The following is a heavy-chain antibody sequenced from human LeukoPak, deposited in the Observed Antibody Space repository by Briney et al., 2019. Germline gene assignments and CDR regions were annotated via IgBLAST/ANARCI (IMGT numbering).Heavy chain of an antibody. CDR2: IYYSGST. CDR1: GGSISSGGYY. V-gene: IGHV4-31*03. CDR3: ARAHRFPGYKIKFDY. D-gene: IGHD3-9*01. J-gene: IGHJ4*02. Sequence: PSETLSLTCTVSGGSISSGGYYWSWIRQHPGKGLEWIGYIYYSGSTYYNPSLKSRVTISVDTSKNQFSLKLSSVTAADTAVYYCARAHRFPGYKIKFDYWGQGTLVTVSS.